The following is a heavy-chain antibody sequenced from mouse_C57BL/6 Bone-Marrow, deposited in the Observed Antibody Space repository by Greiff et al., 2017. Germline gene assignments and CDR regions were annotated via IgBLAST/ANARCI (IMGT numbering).Heavy chain of an antibody. D-gene: IGHD1-1*01. CDR3: ARVLFQGFDY. J-gene: IGHJ2*01. CDR2: ISDGGSYT. V-gene: IGHV5-4*03. CDR1: GFTFSSYA. Sequence: EVKLMESGGGLVKPGGSLKLSCAASGFTFSSYAMSWVRQTPEKRLEWVATISDGGSYTYYPDNVKGRFTICRDNAKNNLYLQMSHLKSEDTAMYYCARVLFQGFDYWGQGTTLTVSS.